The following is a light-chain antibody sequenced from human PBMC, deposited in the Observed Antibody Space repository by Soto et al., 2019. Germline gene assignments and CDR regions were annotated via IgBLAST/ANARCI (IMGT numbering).Light chain of an antibody. CDR1: EGIRND. V-gene: IGKV1-6*01. CDR3: LQDYNYPYT. J-gene: IGKJ2*01. CDR2: AAS. Sequence: AIQVTQSPSSLSASVGDRVTITCRASEGIRNDLGWYQQKPGKAPKLLIYAASSLQSGVPSRFSGSGSGTDFTLTISSLQPEDFATYYCLQDYNYPYTFGQGTKLEIK.